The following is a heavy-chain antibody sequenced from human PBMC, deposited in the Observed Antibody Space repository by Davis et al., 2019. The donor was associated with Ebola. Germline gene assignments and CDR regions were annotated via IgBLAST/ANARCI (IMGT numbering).Heavy chain of an antibody. CDR3: ARSGLSFGVVKYHYGMDV. CDR1: GFTVRNTH. J-gene: IGHJ6*04. Sequence: GESLKISCDASGFTVRNTHMSWVRQAPGKGLEWVSGIYGGDTHYADSVKGRFTISRDNSKNTLHLQMNSLRVEDTAVYFCARSGLSFGVVKYHYGMDVWGKGTTVTVSS. D-gene: IGHD3-3*01. V-gene: IGHV3-53*01. CDR2: IYGGDT.